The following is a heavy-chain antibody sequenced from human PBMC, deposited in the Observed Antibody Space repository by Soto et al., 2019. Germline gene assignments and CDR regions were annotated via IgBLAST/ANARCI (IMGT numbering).Heavy chain of an antibody. CDR2: INAGNDNT. V-gene: IGHV1-3*01. J-gene: IGHJ6*02. CDR1: GYTFTTYV. D-gene: IGHD3-3*01. CDR3: ARVGHYYYGMDV. Sequence: QVQLVQSGAEAKKPGASVKVSCKASGYTFTTYVMHWVRQAPGQRLEWMGWINAGNDNTKYSQKFQGRVTITRDTSASTVYMELSSLSSEDTAVYYCARVGHYYYGMDVWGQGTTVTVSS.